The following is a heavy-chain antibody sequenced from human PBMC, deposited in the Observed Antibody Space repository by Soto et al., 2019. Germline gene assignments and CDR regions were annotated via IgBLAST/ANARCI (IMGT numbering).Heavy chain of an antibody. CDR3: ARDDGVGYCSGGSCRTLLDY. D-gene: IGHD2-15*01. CDR1: GGTFSSYT. Sequence: SVKVSCKASGGTFSSYTISWVRQAPGQGLEWMGRIIPILGIANYAQKFQGRVTITADKSTSTAYMELSSLRSEDTAVYYCARDDGVGYCSGGSCRTLLDYWG. CDR2: IIPILGIA. J-gene: IGHJ4*01. V-gene: IGHV1-69*04.